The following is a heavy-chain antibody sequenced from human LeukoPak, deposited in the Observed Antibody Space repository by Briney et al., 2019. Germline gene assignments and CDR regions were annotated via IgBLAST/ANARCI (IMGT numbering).Heavy chain of an antibody. CDR3: YVESEYGDYDY. J-gene: IGHJ4*02. V-gene: IGHV4-34*03. CDR2: INHSGST. CDR1: GGSFSGYY. Sequence: SETLSLTCAVYGGSFSGYYWSWIRQPPGKGLEWIGEINHSGSTNYNPSLKSRVTISVDTSKNQFSLKLRSMTAADTAIYYCYVESEYGDYDYWGQGTLVAVSS. D-gene: IGHD4-17*01.